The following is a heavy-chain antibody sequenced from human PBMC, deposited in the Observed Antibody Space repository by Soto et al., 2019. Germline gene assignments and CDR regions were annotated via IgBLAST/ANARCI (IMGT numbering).Heavy chain of an antibody. V-gene: IGHV3-74*01. CDR3: ARDPAQYYDYIWGIRRGYFDY. CDR1: GFTFSSYW. J-gene: IGHJ4*02. CDR2: INSDGSST. D-gene: IGHD3-16*01. Sequence: GGSLRLSCAASGFTFSSYWMHWVRQAPGKGLVWVSRINSDGSSTSYADSVKGRFTISRDNAKNTLYLQMNSLRAEDTAVYYCARDPAQYYDYIWGIRRGYFDYWGQGTLVTVSS.